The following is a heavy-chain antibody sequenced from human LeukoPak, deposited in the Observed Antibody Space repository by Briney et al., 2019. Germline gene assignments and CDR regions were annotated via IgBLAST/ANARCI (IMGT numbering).Heavy chain of an antibody. CDR1: GFTFSSYS. CDR2: ISSSSSYI. D-gene: IGHD5-24*01. CDR3: AREKLRDGAFDI. J-gene: IGHJ3*02. Sequence: PGGSLRLSCAASGFTFSSYSMNWVRQAPGKGLEWVSSISSSSSYIYYADSVKGRFTISRDNAKNSLYLQMNSLRAEDTAVYYCAREKLRDGAFDIWVQGTMVTVSS. V-gene: IGHV3-21*01.